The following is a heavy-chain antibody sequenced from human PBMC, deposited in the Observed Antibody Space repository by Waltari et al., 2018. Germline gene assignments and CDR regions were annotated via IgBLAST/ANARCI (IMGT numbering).Heavy chain of an antibody. V-gene: IGHV3-53*04. J-gene: IGHJ4*02. CDR2: IYTSGDV. CDR1: GFSVSTNY. Sequence: EVRLVESGGGLVQPGEFLRLSCAASGFSVSTNYMSWVRQAPGKGLEWFSVIYTSGDVYYADSVKGRFTISRDIFKNTLYLQMNSLRNEDTAVYYCARTPYTSGWPGNFDYWGQGTLVTVSS. D-gene: IGHD6-25*01. CDR3: ARTPYTSGWPGNFDY.